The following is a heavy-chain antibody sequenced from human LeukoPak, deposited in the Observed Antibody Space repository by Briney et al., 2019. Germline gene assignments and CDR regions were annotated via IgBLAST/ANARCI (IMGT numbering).Heavy chain of an antibody. Sequence: PGGSLRLSCAASEFTFSSYAMSWVRQAPGKGLEWVSAISGSGGSTYYADSVKGRFTISRDNSKNTLYLQMNSLRAEDTAVYYCAKSGLRFLEWLPNFDYWGQGTLVTVSS. CDR1: EFTFSSYA. CDR3: AKSGLRFLEWLPNFDY. J-gene: IGHJ4*02. V-gene: IGHV3-23*01. D-gene: IGHD3-3*01. CDR2: ISGSGGST.